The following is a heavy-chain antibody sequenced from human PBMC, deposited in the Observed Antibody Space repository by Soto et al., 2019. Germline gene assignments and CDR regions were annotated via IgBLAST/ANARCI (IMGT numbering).Heavy chain of an antibody. D-gene: IGHD1-7*01. J-gene: IGHJ4*02. Sequence: QVQLQESGPGLVKPSGTLSLTCAVSGGSFTSNNWWTWVRQPPGQGLEWIGEIYRTGSTNYNPSLKSRVPKSPEKAQKQIPLKVASPTAADTAVYYCASRDPGTSVDYWGQGTLVTVSS. CDR1: GGSFTSNNW. V-gene: IGHV4-4*02. CDR3: ASRDPGTSVDY. CDR2: IYRTGST.